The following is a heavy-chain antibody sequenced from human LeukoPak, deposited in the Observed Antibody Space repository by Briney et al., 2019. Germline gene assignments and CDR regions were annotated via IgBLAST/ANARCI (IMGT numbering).Heavy chain of an antibody. D-gene: IGHD3-22*01. V-gene: IGHV3-21*01. J-gene: IGHJ3*02. CDR3: ARVGYYYDSSGSLLDDAFDI. CDR2: ISSSSSYI. Sequence: PGGSLRLSCAASGFTFSSYSMNWVRQAPGKGLEWVSSISSSSSYIYYADSVKGRFTISRDNAKNSLYLQMNSLRAEDTAVYYCARVGYYYDSSGSLLDDAFDIWGQGTMVTVSS. CDR1: GFTFSSYS.